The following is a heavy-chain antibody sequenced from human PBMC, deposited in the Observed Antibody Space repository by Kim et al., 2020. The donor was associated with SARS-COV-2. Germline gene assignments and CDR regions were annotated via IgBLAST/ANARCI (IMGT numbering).Heavy chain of an antibody. Sequence: KGRFTISRDTSKNPLYLQMNSLRAEDTAVYYCARERATGYSSGWYGMDVWGQGTTVTVSS. D-gene: IGHD6-19*01. J-gene: IGHJ6*02. CDR3: ARERATGYSSGWYGMDV. V-gene: IGHV3-30*01.